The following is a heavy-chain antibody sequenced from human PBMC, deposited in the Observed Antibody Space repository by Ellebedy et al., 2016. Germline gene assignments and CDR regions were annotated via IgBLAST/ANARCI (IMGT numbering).Heavy chain of an antibody. CDR2: IYSGGST. J-gene: IGHJ4*02. CDR1: GFTVSSNY. CDR3: ARQVLRYFLS. V-gene: IGHV3-66*04. Sequence: GGSLRLXXAASGFTVSSNYMSWVRQAPGKGLEWVSVIYSGGSTYYADSVKGRFTISRDNAKNSLYLQMNSLRAEDTAVYYCARQVLRYFLSWGQGTLVTVSS. D-gene: IGHD3-9*01.